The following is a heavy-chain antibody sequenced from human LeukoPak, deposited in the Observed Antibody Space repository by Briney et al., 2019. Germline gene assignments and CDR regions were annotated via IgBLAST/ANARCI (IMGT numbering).Heavy chain of an antibody. V-gene: IGHV4-4*07. CDR3: AAHFEFNRGGYYGMDV. Sequence: SETLSLTCTVSGGSLSSYYWSWIRQPAGKGLEWIGRIYTSGSTNYNPSLKSRVTMSVDTSKNQFSLKLSSVTAADTAVYYCAAHFEFNRGGYYGMDVWGQGTTVTVSS. CDR1: GGSLSSYY. CDR2: IYTSGST. J-gene: IGHJ6*02.